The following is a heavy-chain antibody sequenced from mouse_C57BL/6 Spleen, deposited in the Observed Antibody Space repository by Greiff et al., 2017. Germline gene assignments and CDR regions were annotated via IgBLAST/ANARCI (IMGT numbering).Heavy chain of an antibody. CDR1: GYSFTGYF. V-gene: IGHV1-20*01. J-gene: IGHJ1*03. CDR2: INPYNGDT. Sequence: DVQLQESGPELVKPGASVKISCKASGYSFTGYFMNWVMQSHGKSLEWIGRINPYNGDTFYNQKFKGKATLTVDKTSSTAHMGLRSLTSEDSAVYYCARLYYWYFDVWGKGTTVTVSS. CDR3: ARLYYWYFDV.